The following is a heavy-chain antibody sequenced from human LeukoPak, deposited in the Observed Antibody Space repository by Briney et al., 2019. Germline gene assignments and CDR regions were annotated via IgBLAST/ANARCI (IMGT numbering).Heavy chain of an antibody. V-gene: IGHV1-2*02. CDR3: AGVSLTAQYLLDY. CDR1: GYTFTAYY. D-gene: IGHD2/OR15-2a*01. J-gene: IGHJ4*02. Sequence: GASVKVSCKASGYTFTAYYVYWVRQAPGQGLEWMGWINPNSGGTNYAQKFQGRVTMTRDTSISTAYMELSRLTSDDTAVYYCAGVSLTAQYLLDYWGQGTLVTVSS. CDR2: INPNSGGT.